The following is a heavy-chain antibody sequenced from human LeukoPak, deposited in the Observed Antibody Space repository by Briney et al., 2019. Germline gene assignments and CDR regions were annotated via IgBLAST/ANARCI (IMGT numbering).Heavy chain of an antibody. CDR2: INSDGSST. CDR1: GFTFSSYW. J-gene: IGHJ4*02. V-gene: IGHV3-74*01. Sequence: GGSLRLSCAASGFTFSSYWMHWVRQAPGKGLVWVSRINSDGSSTSYADSVKGRFTISRDNSKNTLYLQMNSLRAEDTAVYYCARDPPDILTGYYKWEFDYWGQGTLVTVSS. CDR3: ARDPPDILTGYYKWEFDY. D-gene: IGHD3-9*01.